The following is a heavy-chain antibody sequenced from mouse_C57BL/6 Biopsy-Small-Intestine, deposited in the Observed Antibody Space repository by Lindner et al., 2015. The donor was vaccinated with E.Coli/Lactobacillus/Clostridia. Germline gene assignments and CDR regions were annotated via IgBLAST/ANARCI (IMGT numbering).Heavy chain of an antibody. J-gene: IGHJ4*01. Sequence: SVKVSCKASGYNFKGNYMHWVRQAPGQGLEWMGWINPYNGDTKYSPKFQGRVTMTWDTSISTASLDFSSLRSDDVAVYYCARASPLSVVGPTAVHYFYGMDVWGQGTTVTVSS. CDR3: ARASPLSVVGPTAVHYFYGMDV. CDR2: INPYNGDT. CDR1: GYNFKGNY. D-gene: IGHD1-2*01. V-gene: IGHV14-2*02.